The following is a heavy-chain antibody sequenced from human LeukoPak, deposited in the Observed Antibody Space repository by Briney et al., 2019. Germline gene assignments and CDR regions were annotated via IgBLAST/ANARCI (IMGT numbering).Heavy chain of an antibody. CDR3: ARVIRRDPYNYDGFDI. D-gene: IGHD5-24*01. Sequence: SETLSLPFTVSGGSISIGGYYWSWIRPPAGNGLEWIGRIYSDGSSNCSPSLKRRVTISIDTSKNQFSLNLSSVTAADTAVYYCARVIRRDPYNYDGFDIWGQGTMGTVSS. CDR1: GGSISIGGYY. V-gene: IGHV4-61*02. CDR2: IYSDGSS. J-gene: IGHJ3*02.